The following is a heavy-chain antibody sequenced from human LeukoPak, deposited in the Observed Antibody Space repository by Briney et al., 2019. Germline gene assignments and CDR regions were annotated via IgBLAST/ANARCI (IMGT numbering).Heavy chain of an antibody. CDR2: IKTNTGNP. D-gene: IGHD3-10*01. CDR3: ARVKYGSGSYGFDY. V-gene: IGHV7-4-1*02. J-gene: IGHJ4*02. Sequence: ASVKVSCKASGYTFTKYAVNWVRQAPGQGLQWMGWIKTNTGNPTYAQGFTGRFVFSLDTSVTTAYLQISSLKDEDTAVYYCARVKYGSGSYGFDYWGQGTLVTVSS. CDR1: GYTFTKYA.